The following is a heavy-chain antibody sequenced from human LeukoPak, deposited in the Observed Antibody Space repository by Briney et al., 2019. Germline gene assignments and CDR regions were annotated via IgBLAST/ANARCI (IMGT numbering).Heavy chain of an antibody. CDR2: IKTDGSTT. CDR1: GFTFSSYH. Sequence: TGGSLRLSCAASGFTFSSYHMNWVRQAPGKGLVWVSRIKTDGSTTTYADSVKGRFTISRDNAKNTVYLQMDSLRADDTAVYYCAGDRRDVTAGFWGQGTLVSVSS. V-gene: IGHV3-74*01. D-gene: IGHD2-21*02. CDR3: AGDRRDVTAGF. J-gene: IGHJ4*02.